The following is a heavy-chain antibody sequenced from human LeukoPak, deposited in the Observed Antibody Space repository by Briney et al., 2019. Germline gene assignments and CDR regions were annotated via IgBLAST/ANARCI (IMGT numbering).Heavy chain of an antibody. D-gene: IGHD6-6*01. Sequence: SETLSLTCAVYGGSFSGYYWSWIRQPPGKGLEWIGEINHSGSTNYNPSLKSRVTISVDTPKNQFSLKLSSVTAADTAVYYCARGRRGSCTRPTQLDYWGQGTLVTVSS. CDR1: GGSFSGYY. J-gene: IGHJ4*02. CDR2: INHSGST. CDR3: ARGRRGSCTRPTQLDY. V-gene: IGHV4-34*01.